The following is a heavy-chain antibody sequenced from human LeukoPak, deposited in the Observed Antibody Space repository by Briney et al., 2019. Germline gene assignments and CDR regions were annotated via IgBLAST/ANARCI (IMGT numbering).Heavy chain of an antibody. V-gene: IGHV3-7*03. D-gene: IGHD6-13*01. CDR1: GFTFSNYW. CDR3: AKEAVAAAGPFDY. CDR2: IKPDGSET. J-gene: IGHJ4*02. Sequence: PGGSLRLSCVASGFTFSNYWMTWVRQAPGKGLEWVADIKPDGSETHYVDSVKGRFTISRDNSKSTLYLQMNSLRAEDTAIYYCAKEAVAAAGPFDYWGQGTLVTVSS.